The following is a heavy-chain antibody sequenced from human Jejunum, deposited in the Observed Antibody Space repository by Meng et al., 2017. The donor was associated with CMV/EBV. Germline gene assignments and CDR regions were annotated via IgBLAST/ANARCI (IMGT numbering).Heavy chain of an antibody. CDR1: GGSIKSGSYY. D-gene: IGHD3-3*01. Sequence: VSGGSIKSGSYYWGWIRHPPGKGLEWIGNSYYSGSTYYNPSLRSRVTISVDTSRGQLSLRLDSVTAADTAVYYCARVFGPRYFDYWGQGTLVTVSS. CDR3: ARVFGPRYFDY. CDR2: SYYSGST. V-gene: IGHV4-39*07. J-gene: IGHJ4*02.